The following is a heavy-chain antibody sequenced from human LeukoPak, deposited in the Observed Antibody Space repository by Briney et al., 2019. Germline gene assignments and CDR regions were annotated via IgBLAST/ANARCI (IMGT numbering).Heavy chain of an antibody. V-gene: IGHV4-59*08. CDR3: ARHAIGVVVPAAIGQVYFDY. D-gene: IGHD2-2*01. CDR1: GGSISSYY. CDR2: IYYSGST. J-gene: IGHJ4*02. Sequence: SETLSLTCTVSGGSISSYYWSWIRQPPGKGLEWIGYIYYSGSTNYNPSLKSRVTISVDTSKNQFSLKLSSVTAADTAVYYCARHAIGVVVPAAIGQVYFDYWGQGTLVTVSS.